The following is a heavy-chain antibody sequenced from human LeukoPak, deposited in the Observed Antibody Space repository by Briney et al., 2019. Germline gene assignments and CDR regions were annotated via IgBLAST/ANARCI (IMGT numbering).Heavy chain of an antibody. J-gene: IGHJ4*02. CDR1: GGSITESY. D-gene: IGHD3-9*01. CDR3: ARGGDYDVLTGYHYYFDY. CDR2: IYYSRST. V-gene: IGHV4-59*12. Sequence: SETLSLTCTVSGGSITESYWSWIRQSPGKGLEWIGHIYYSRSTNYNSSLKSRVTMSLDTSKNQFSLNLSSVTAADTAVYFCARGGDYDVLTGYHYYFDYWGQGTLVTVSS.